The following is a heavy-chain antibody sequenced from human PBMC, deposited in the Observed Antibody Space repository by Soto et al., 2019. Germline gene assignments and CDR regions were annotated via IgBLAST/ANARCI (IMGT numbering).Heavy chain of an antibody. CDR2: ISYDGSNK. CDR1: GFTFSSYA. CDR3: ARDRITMVRGVPGGAFDI. Sequence: QVQLVESGGGVVQPGRSLRLSCAASGFTFSSYAMHWVRQAPGKGLEWVAVISYDGSNKYYADSVKGRFTISRDNSKNTLYLQMTSLRAEDTAVYYCARDRITMVRGVPGGAFDIWGQGTMVTVSS. D-gene: IGHD3-10*01. J-gene: IGHJ3*02. V-gene: IGHV3-30-3*01.